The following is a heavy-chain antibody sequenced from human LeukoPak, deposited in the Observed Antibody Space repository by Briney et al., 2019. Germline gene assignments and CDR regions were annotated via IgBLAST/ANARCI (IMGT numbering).Heavy chain of an antibody. J-gene: IGHJ6*03. D-gene: IGHD3-16*02. V-gene: IGHV3-20*04. CDR2: ISWNGDST. Sequence: GGSLRLSCAASGFTSDDYGMSWVRQAPGKGLEWVSDISWNGDSTGYADSVKGRFTISRDNAKNSLYLQMNSLRAEDTALYYCARRESSYQNYYYYYHMDVWGKGTTVTVSS. CDR3: ARRESSYQNYYYYYHMDV. CDR1: GFTSDDYG.